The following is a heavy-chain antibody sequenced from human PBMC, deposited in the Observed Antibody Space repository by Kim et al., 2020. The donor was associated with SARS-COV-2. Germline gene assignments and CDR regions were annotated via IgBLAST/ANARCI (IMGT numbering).Heavy chain of an antibody. Sequence: GGSLRLSCAASGFTFSSYAMSWVRQAPGKGLEWVSAISGSGGSTYYADSVKGRFTISRDNSKNTLYLQMNSLGAEDTAVCYCAKDQGSSGWYLLAWYFDLGGRGTLLTVSS. CDR2: ISGSGGST. D-gene: IGHD6-19*01. CDR1: GFTFSSYA. CDR3: AKDQGSSGWYLLAWYFDL. J-gene: IGHJ2*01. V-gene: IGHV3-23*01.